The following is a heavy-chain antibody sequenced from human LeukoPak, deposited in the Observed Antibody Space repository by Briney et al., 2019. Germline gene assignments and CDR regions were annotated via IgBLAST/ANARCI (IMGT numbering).Heavy chain of an antibody. CDR3: ARRFGMATMRVDY. V-gene: IGHV4-39*01. J-gene: IGHJ4*02. CDR2: IYYSGST. Sequence: SETLSLTCTVSGGSISSSSYYRGWIRQPPGKGLEWIGSIYYSGSTYYNPSLKSRVTISVDTSKNQFSLKLSSVTAADTAVYCCARRFGMATMRVDYWGQGTLVTVSS. D-gene: IGHD5-24*01. CDR1: GGSISSSSYY.